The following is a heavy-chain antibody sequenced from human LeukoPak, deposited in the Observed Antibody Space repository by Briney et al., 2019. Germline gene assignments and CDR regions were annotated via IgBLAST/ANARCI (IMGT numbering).Heavy chain of an antibody. V-gene: IGHV3-64*01. J-gene: IGHJ4*02. CDR3: ARVYGGSYEDY. CDR2: ISSNGGST. D-gene: IGHD1-26*01. Sequence: GGSLRLSCAASGFTFSSYAMHWVRQAPGKGLEYVSVISSNGGSTYYANSVKGRFTISRDNSKNTLYLQMGSLRAEDMAVYYCARVYGGSYEDYWGQGTLVTVSS. CDR1: GFTFSSYA.